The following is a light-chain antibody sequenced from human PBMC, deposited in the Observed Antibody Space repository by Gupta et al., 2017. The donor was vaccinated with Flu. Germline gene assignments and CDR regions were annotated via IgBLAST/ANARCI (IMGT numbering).Light chain of an antibody. CDR3: CSYAGSSTYV. CDR2: EGS. CDR1: SSDVGSYNL. V-gene: IGLV2-23*01. J-gene: IGLJ1*01. Sequence: QSALTQPASVSGSPGQSIPISCTGTSSDVGSYNLVSWYQQHPGKAPKFMIYEGSKRPSGVSNRFSGSKSGNTASLTISGLQAEDEADYHCCSYAGSSTYVFGTGTKVTVL.